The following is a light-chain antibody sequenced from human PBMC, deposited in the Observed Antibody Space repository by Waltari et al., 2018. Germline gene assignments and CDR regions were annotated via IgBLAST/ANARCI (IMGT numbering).Light chain of an antibody. V-gene: IGKV3-20*01. CDR2: GAS. J-gene: IGKJ1*01. CDR3: QHYVRLPVT. Sequence: EIMLTQSPGTLSLSPGERATLSCRAGQSIGIYLAWYQQRPGQAPRLLIYGASNRATGIPDRFSGSGSGTDFSLTISRLDPEDFAVYYCQHYVRLPVTFGHGTKVEIK. CDR1: QSIGIY.